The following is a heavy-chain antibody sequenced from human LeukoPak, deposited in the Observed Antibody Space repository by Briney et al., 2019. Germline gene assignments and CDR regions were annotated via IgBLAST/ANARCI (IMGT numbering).Heavy chain of an antibody. CDR1: GFTVSSNY. CDR3: ASHYYEAMWAFDI. V-gene: IGHV3-66*04. Sequence: PGGSLRLSCAASGFTVSSNYMSWVRQAPGKGLEWVSVIYSGGSTYYADSVKGRFTISRDNSKNTLYLQMNSLRAEDTAVYYCASHYYEAMWAFDIWGQGTMVTVSS. D-gene: IGHD3-22*01. CDR2: IYSGGST. J-gene: IGHJ3*02.